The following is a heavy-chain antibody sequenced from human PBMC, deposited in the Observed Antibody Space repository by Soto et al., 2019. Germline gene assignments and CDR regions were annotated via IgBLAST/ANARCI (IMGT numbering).Heavy chain of an antibody. CDR3: ATRITVFGLLIPPFDP. J-gene: IGHJ5*02. D-gene: IGHD3-3*01. Sequence: LETLSLTCAVYGGSVNGYYWNWIRQPPGKGLEWIGEINHTGGTHYNPSPKSRVTMSVDTSKNQFSLRLSSVTAADTAIYYCATRITVFGLLIPPFDPWGQGTPVTVSS. CDR1: GGSVNGYY. V-gene: IGHV4-34*01. CDR2: INHTGGT.